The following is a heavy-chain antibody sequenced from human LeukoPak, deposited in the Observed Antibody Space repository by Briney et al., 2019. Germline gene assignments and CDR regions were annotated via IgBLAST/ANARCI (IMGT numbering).Heavy chain of an antibody. CDR1: GGPISSYF. CDR3: ARARYSGYDFDY. J-gene: IGHJ4*02. V-gene: IGHV4-59*01. Sequence: SETLSLTCTVSGGPISSYFWSWIRQPPGKGLEWIGYIYYSGSTNYNPSLKSRVTISVDTSKNQFSLKLSSVTAAYTAVYYCARARYSGYDFDYWGQGTLVTVSS. D-gene: IGHD5-12*01. CDR2: IYYSGST.